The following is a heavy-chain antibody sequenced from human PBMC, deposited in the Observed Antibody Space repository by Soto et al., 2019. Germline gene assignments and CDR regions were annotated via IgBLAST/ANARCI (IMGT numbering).Heavy chain of an antibody. J-gene: IGHJ6*02. CDR3: AAPYGSGSYSHYGMDV. D-gene: IGHD3-10*01. CDR2: IVVGSGNT. Sequence: SVKVSCKASGFTFTSSVVQWVRQARGQRLEWIGWIVVGSGNTNYAQKFQERVTITRDMSTSTAYMELSSLRSEDTAVYYCAAPYGSGSYSHYGMDVWGQGTTVTVSS. CDR1: GFTFTSSV. V-gene: IGHV1-58*01.